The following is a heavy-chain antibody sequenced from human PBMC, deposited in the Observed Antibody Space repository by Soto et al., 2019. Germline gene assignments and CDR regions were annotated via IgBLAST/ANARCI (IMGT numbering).Heavy chain of an antibody. CDR2: IYWDDDK. J-gene: IGHJ6*02. CDR1: GFSLSTSGVG. Sequence: KESGPTLVKPTQTLTLTCTFSGFSLSTSGVGVGWIRQPPGKALEWLALIYWDDDKRYSPSLKSRLTITKDTSKNQVVLTMSNMDPVDTATYYCAHRRMIQPLGYYYYYGMDVWGQGTTVTVSS. D-gene: IGHD5-18*01. V-gene: IGHV2-5*02. CDR3: AHRRMIQPLGYYYYYGMDV.